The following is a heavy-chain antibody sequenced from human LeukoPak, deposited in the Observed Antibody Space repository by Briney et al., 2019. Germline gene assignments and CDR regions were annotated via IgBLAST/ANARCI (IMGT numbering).Heavy chain of an antibody. CDR3: ARNRRIAAAAGFDY. CDR2: INPNSGGT. J-gene: IGHJ4*02. D-gene: IGHD6-13*01. CDR1: GYTFTGYY. V-gene: IGHV1-2*02. Sequence: ASVKVSCKASGYTFTGYYMHWVRQAPGQGLEWMGWINPNSGGTNYAQKFQGRVTMTRDTSISTAYMELSRLRSDDTAVYYCARNRRIAAAAGFDYWGQGTLATVSS.